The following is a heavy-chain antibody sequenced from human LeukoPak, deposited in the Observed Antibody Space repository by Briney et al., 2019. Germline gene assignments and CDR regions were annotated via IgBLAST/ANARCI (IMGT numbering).Heavy chain of an antibody. CDR2: ISTTSSHI. D-gene: IGHD6-13*01. V-gene: IGHV3-21*01. CDR1: GFTFSSYT. J-gene: IGHJ5*02. CDR3: ARDFNTAAVRWFDP. Sequence: GGSLRLSCTASGFTFSSYTMSWVRQAPGKGLEWVSSISTTSSHIYYADSVKGRFTISRDNAKDSLYLQMNSLGAEDTAVYYCARDFNTAAVRWFDPWGQGTLVTVSS.